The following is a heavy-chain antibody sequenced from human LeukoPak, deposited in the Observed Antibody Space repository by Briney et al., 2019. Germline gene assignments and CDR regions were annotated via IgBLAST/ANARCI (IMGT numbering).Heavy chain of an antibody. CDR1: GGTFSSYA. CDR2: IIPIFGTA. D-gene: IGHD5-18*01. J-gene: IGHJ3*02. CDR3: ARGRGRSGYSYGWMRGSIRNAFDI. V-gene: IGHV1-69*13. Sequence: SVKVSCKASGGTFSSYAISWVRQAPGQGLEWMGGIIPIFGTANYAQKFQGRVTITADESTSTAYMELSSLRSEDTAVYYCARGRGRSGYSYGWMRGSIRNAFDIWGQGTMVTVSS.